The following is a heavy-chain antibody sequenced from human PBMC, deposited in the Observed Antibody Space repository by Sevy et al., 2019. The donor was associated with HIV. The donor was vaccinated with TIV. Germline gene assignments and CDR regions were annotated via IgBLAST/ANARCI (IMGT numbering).Heavy chain of an antibody. Sequence: GGSLRLSCAASGFTFNDYWMTWVRQAPGKGPEWVANINQDGSEKFYVDSVKGRFTISRDNAKNSLYLQMHSLGVEDTAVYYCARPYRTDPFYYSGSSGYYYPSYFDYWGQGTLVTVSS. V-gene: IGHV3-7*01. D-gene: IGHD3-22*01. CDR3: ARPYRTDPFYYSGSSGYYYPSYFDY. J-gene: IGHJ4*02. CDR2: INQDGSEK. CDR1: GFTFNDYW.